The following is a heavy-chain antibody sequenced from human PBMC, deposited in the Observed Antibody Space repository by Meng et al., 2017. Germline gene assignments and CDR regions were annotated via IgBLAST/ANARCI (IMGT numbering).Heavy chain of an antibody. J-gene: IGHJ6*02. D-gene: IGHD3-3*01. CDR2: IKQDGSEK. CDR3: ARGSDILDYDFWSGYYSSYYYGMDV. Sequence: GESLKISCAASGFTFSSSWMSWVRQAPGKGLEWVANIKQDGSEKYYVDSVKGRFTISRDNAKNSLYLQMNSLRAEDTAVYYCARGSDILDYDFWSGYYSSYYYGMDVWGQGTTVTVSS. CDR1: GFTFSSSW. V-gene: IGHV3-7*01.